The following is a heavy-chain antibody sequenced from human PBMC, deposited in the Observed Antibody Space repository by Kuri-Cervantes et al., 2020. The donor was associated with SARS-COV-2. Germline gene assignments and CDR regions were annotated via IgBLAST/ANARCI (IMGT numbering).Heavy chain of an antibody. CDR3: ARDPIRGYCSSTSCLPRGVWFDP. V-gene: IGHV3-21*01. J-gene: IGHJ5*02. CDR2: ISSSSSYI. CDR1: GFTFSSYS. D-gene: IGHD2-2*01. Sequence: GESLKISCAASGFTFSSYSMNWVRQAPGKGLEWVSSISSSSSYIYYADSVKGRFTISRDNAKNTLYLQMNSLRAEDTAVYYCARDPIRGYCSSTSCLPRGVWFDPWGQGTLVTVSS.